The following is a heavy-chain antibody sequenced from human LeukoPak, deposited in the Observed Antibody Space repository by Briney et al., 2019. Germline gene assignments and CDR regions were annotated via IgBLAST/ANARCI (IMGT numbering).Heavy chain of an antibody. CDR3: TDYYYDSSGYPIPAY. D-gene: IGHD3-22*01. CDR1: GFTFSGSA. CDR2: VGSKADGYAT. J-gene: IGHJ4*02. Sequence: GRSLRLSCAASGFTFSGSAIHWVRQPSGKGLEWVGRVGSKADGYATAYGGSVKGRFTISRGDSKNTAWLQMNSLKSEDTTMYYCTDYYYDSSGYPIPAYWGQGTLVTVSS. V-gene: IGHV3-73*01.